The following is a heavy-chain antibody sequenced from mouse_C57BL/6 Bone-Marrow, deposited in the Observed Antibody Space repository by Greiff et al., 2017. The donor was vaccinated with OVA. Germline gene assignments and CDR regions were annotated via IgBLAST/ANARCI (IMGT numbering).Heavy chain of an antibody. CDR3: ARGGLRRGAWFAY. CDR1: GFSLTSYG. D-gene: IGHD2-4*01. V-gene: IGHV2-2*01. CDR2: IWSGGST. Sequence: VKLMESGPGLVQPSQSLSITCTVSGFSLTSYGVHWVRQSPGKGLEWLGVIWSGGSTDYNAAFISRLSISKDNSKSQVFFKMNSLQADDTAIYYCARGGLRRGAWFAYWGQGTLVTVSA. J-gene: IGHJ3*01.